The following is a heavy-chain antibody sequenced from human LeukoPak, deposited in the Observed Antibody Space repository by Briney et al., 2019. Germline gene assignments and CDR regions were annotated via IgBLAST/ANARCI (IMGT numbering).Heavy chain of an antibody. J-gene: IGHJ6*02. CDR1: GFTVSSNY. D-gene: IGHD6-13*01. CDR3: ARDTLLYSDPDYYYYYAMDV. V-gene: IGHV3-53*01. CDR2: IYSDGTT. Sequence: GGSLRLSCAASGFTVSSNYMSWVRQAPGKGLEWVSVIYSDGTTVYADSVKGRFTLSRDNAKNSLYLQMNSLRAEDTAVYYCARDTLLYSDPDYYYYYAMDVWGQGTTVTVSS.